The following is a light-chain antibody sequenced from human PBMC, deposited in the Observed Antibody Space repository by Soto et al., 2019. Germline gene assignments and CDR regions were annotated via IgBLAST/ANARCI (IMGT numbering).Light chain of an antibody. J-gene: IGKJ4*01. V-gene: IGKV3-20*01. Sequence: EIVLTQSPDTLSLSPGERVTLSCRASQSVSRSFLAWYQQKPGQAPRLLIYRASIRATGIPDRFTGSGSGTDFTLTISRLEPEDFAVYYCQQYESSPLTFGGGAKVEIK. CDR3: QQYESSPLT. CDR2: RAS. CDR1: QSVSRSF.